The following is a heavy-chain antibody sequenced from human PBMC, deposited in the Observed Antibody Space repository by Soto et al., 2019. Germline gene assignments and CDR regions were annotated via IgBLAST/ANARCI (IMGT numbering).Heavy chain of an antibody. CDR3: PGVVAFDI. CDR2: IKSKTDGGTT. Sequence: KPGGSLRLSCAASGFTFSNAWMNWVRQAPGKGLEWVGRIKSKTDGGTTDYAAPVKGRFTISRDDSKNTLYLQMNSLKDRVEYSSGPPGVVAFDIWGQGTMVTVSS. CDR1: GFTFSNAW. D-gene: IGHD6-19*01. J-gene: IGHJ3*02. V-gene: IGHV3-15*07.